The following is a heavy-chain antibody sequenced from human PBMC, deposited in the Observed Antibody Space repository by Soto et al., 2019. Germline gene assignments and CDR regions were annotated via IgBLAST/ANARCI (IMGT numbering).Heavy chain of an antibody. Sequence: QVQLAQSGAEVKRPGSSVTVSCKASGGTFRNYAITWVRQAPGQGLEWMGGIIPIFGSANYAQKFQDRVTISADESTSTAYMELSSLRSEDTAVYYCARSRWTIVGVVISGDWWSGHHLVVWGQGTTVTVSS. CDR1: GGTFRNYA. D-gene: IGHD3-3*01. CDR2: IIPIFGSA. CDR3: ARSRWTIVGVVISGDWWSGHHLVV. V-gene: IGHV1-69*12. J-gene: IGHJ6*02.